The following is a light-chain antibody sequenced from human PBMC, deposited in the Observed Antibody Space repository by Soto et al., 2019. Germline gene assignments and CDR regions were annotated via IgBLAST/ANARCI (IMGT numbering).Light chain of an antibody. V-gene: IGLV2-11*01. J-gene: IGLJ3*02. CDR3: CSYAGSYTWV. Sequence: QSALTQPRSVSGSPGQSVTISCTGSSSDVGGSDYVSWYQQNAGKAPKVMIYDVNKRPSGVPDRFSGSMSGNTASLTISGLQAEDEAEYYCCSYAGSYTWVFGGGTKVTVL. CDR2: DVN. CDR1: SSDVGGSDY.